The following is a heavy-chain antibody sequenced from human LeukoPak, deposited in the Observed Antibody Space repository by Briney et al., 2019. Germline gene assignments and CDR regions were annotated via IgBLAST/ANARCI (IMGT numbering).Heavy chain of an antibody. CDR2: ISYSGFT. D-gene: IGHD5-18*01. J-gene: IGHJ4*02. CDR1: GFTFSSYA. V-gene: IGHV4-59*01. CDR3: ARSVFTATQNPYYFNY. Sequence: GSLRLSCAASGFTFSSYAMSWIRQPPGKGLEWIGFISYSGFTNYHPSLNSRVTMSMDTSTNQFSLRLRSVTPADTAVYYCARSVFTATQNPYYFNYWGQGILVTVSS.